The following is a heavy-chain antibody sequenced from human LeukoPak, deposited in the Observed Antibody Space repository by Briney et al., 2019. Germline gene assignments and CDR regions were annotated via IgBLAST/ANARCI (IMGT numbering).Heavy chain of an antibody. CDR2: VYYSGTA. CDR3: ARAGYSTTKIFDY. V-gene: IGHV4-59*12. D-gene: IGHD5-12*01. J-gene: IGHJ4*02. CDR1: GGSISSYY. Sequence: SETLSLTCTVSGGSISSYYWSWIRQPPGKGLEWIGYVYYSGTAIYTPSLKSRVTISVDTSKNQFSLKLSSVTAADTAVYYCARAGYSTTKIFDYWGQGALVTVSS.